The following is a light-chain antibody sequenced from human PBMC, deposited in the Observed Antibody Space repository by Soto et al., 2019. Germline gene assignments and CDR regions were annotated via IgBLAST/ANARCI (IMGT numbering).Light chain of an antibody. CDR1: QSVSSY. J-gene: IGKJ2*01. CDR3: QQRSAWPYT. V-gene: IGKV3-11*01. Sequence: EIVLTQSPATLSLSPGERATLSCRTSQSVSSYLAWYQQKPGQAPRLLIHDVSNRATGIPARFSGSGSGTDFTLTSSSLDPADFAVYYCQQRSAWPYTFGQGTKLEI. CDR2: DVS.